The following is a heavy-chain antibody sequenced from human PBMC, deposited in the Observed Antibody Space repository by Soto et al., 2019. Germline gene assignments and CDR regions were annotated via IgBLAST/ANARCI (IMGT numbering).Heavy chain of an antibody. Sequence: PGGSLRLSCAASGFTFSSYAMSWVRQAPGKGLEWVSAISGSGGSTYYADSVKGRFTISRDNSKNTLYLQMNSLRAEDTAVYYCAKGFEGYYYDSSGYYYPDYWGQGTLVTVSS. CDR3: AKGFEGYYYDSSGYYYPDY. CDR1: GFTFSSYA. D-gene: IGHD3-22*01. J-gene: IGHJ4*02. CDR2: ISGSGGST. V-gene: IGHV3-23*01.